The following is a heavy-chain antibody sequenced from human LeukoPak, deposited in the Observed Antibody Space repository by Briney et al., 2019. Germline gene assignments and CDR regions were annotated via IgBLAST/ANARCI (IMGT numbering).Heavy chain of an antibody. J-gene: IGHJ2*01. V-gene: IGHV4-59*01. CDR3: ARDSFGSGWYAL. CDR2: IYHSGTT. Sequence: SETLSLTCTVSNGSISTYYWSWIRQPLGKGLEWIGHIYHSGTTIYNPTLKSRVTMSVDTSRNRFSLHLTSVTAADTAVYFCARDSFGSGWYALWGRDTLVTVSS. D-gene: IGHD6-19*01. CDR1: NGSISTYY.